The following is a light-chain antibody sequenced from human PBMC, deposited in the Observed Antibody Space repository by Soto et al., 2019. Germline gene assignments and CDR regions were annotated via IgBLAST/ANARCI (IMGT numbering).Light chain of an antibody. CDR1: SSDVGGYNH. V-gene: IGLV2-14*01. Sequence: QSVLTQPASVSGSPGQSITISCTRTSSDVGGYNHVSWYQQYPGKAPKVIIYELSNRPSGISNRFSGSKSGNTASLTISGLQAEDEAAYYCSSYTSSSTLLYVFGTGTKLTVL. CDR2: ELS. J-gene: IGLJ1*01. CDR3: SSYTSSSTLLYV.